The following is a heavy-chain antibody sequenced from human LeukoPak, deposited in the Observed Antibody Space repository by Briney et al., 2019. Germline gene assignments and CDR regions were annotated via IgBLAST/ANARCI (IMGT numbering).Heavy chain of an antibody. Sequence: PSETLSLTCAVSGGSISSSNWWSWVRQPPGKGLEWIGEIYHSGSTNYDPSLKSRVTISVDKSKNQFSLKLSSVTAADTAVYYCARGDYYDSSGYYRAYGYWGQGTLVTVSS. J-gene: IGHJ4*02. V-gene: IGHV4-4*02. CDR3: ARGDYYDSSGYYRAYGY. CDR1: GGSISSSNW. D-gene: IGHD3-22*01. CDR2: IYHSGST.